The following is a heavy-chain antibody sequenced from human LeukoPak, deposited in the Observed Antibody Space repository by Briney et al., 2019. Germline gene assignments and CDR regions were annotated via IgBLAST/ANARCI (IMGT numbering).Heavy chain of an antibody. V-gene: IGHV1-46*01. CDR3: ASHSGSYHDYYYYYYMDV. Sequence: GASVTVSCKASGYTFTSYYMHWVRQAPGQGLEWMGIINPSGGSTSYAQKFQGRVTMTRDMSTSTVYMELSSLRSEDTAVYYCASHSGSYHDYYYYYYMDVWGKGTTVTVSS. CDR1: GYTFTSYY. J-gene: IGHJ6*03. CDR2: INPSGGST. D-gene: IGHD1-26*01.